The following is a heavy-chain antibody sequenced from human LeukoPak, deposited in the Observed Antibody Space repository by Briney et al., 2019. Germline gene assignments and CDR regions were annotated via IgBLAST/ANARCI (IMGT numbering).Heavy chain of an antibody. CDR1: GGSISSSSYY. D-gene: IGHD2-8*01. CDR2: IYYSGST. V-gene: IGHV4-39*01. Sequence: SETLSLTCTVSGGSISSSSYYWGWIRQPPGKGLEWIGSIYYSGSTYYNPSLKSRVTISVDTSKNQFSLKLSSVTAADTAVYYCARSSCTNGVCSPYYYYGMDVWGQGTTVTVSS. J-gene: IGHJ6*02. CDR3: ARSSCTNGVCSPYYYYGMDV.